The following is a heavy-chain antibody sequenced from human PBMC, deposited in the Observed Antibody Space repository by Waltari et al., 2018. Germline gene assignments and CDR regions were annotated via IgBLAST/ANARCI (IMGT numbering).Heavy chain of an antibody. D-gene: IGHD1-1*01. CDR2: IKQDGSEK. V-gene: IGHV3-7*01. CDR1: GFTFSSYW. CDR3: AREEPTGSLTFDY. Sequence: EVQLVESGGGLVQPGGSLRLSCAASGFTFSSYWMSWFRQAPGKGLEWVANIKQDGSEKYYVDSVKGRFTISRDNAKNSLYLQMNSLRAEDTAVYYCAREEPTGSLTFDYWGQGTLVTVSS. J-gene: IGHJ4*02.